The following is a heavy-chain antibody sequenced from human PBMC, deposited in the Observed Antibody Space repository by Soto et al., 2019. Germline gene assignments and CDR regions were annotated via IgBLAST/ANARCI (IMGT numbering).Heavy chain of an antibody. CDR2: IYYSGST. Sequence: SETLSLTCTVSGGSISSYYWSWIRQPPGKGLEWIGYIYYSGSTNYNPSLKSRVTISVDTSKNQFSLKLSSVTAADTAVYYCARGSYFDWLLEGWFDPWGQGTLLTVSS. D-gene: IGHD3-9*01. J-gene: IGHJ5*02. CDR1: GGSISSYY. V-gene: IGHV4-59*01. CDR3: ARGSYFDWLLEGWFDP.